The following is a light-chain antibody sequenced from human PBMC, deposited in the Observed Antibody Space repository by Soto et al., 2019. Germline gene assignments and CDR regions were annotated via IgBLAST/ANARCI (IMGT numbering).Light chain of an antibody. CDR3: QQRSNWPPIT. CDR1: QSVSSSY. Sequence: ELVLTQSPGALSLSPREGATLSCRASQSVSSSYLAWYQQKPGQAPRLLIYDTYNRATGIPARFSGSGSGTDFTLTISSLEPEDFAVYYCQQRSNWPPITFGQGTQLEIK. CDR2: DTY. J-gene: IGKJ5*01. V-gene: IGKV3D-20*02.